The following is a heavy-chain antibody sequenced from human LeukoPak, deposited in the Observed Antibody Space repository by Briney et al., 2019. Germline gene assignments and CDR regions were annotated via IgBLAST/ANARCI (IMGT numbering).Heavy chain of an antibody. CDR2: INHSGST. D-gene: IGHD2-2*01. J-gene: IGHJ4*02. CDR1: GGSFSGYY. V-gene: IGHV4-34*01. CDR3: ARGDCSSTNCYGFDY. Sequence: PSETLSLTCAVYGGSFSGYYWSWIRQPPGKGLEWIGEINHSGSTNYNPSLKSRVTISVDTSKNQFSLKLSSVTAADTAVYYCARGDCSSTNCYGFDYWGQGTLVTVSS.